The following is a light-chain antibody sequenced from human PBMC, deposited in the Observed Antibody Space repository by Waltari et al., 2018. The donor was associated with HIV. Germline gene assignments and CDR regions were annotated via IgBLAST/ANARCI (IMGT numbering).Light chain of an antibody. CDR1: NSTIGSNT. Sequence: QSVLTQPPSASGTPGQRVTLSCSGSNSTIGSNTVNWYQQLPGTAPKRLMLPNNARPSGVPERFSGARSGTSASLAISGLQSEDEADYYCAVWDDSLNGPVFGGGTKLTVL. CDR3: AVWDDSLNGPV. CDR2: PNN. V-gene: IGLV1-44*01. J-gene: IGLJ2*01.